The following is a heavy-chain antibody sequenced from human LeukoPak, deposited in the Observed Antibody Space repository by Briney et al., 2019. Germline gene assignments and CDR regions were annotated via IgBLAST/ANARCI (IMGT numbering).Heavy chain of an antibody. Sequence: SETLSLTCTLSGGSISSSSYYWDWIRQAPGKGLEWIGRIEYSGSPYYNPSLKRRVTISVDTSKNQFSLKLSSVTAADTAVYYCARHPYYYGSGSYYNTYYFDYWGQGTLVTVSS. D-gene: IGHD3-10*01. CDR1: GGSISSSSYY. CDR3: ARHPYYYGSGSYYNTYYFDY. CDR2: IEYSGSP. J-gene: IGHJ4*02. V-gene: IGHV4-39*01.